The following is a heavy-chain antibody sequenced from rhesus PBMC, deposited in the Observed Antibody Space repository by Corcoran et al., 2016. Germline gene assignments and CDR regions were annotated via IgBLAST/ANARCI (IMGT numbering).Heavy chain of an antibody. CDR1: GFTFSSYW. V-gene: IGHV3S42*01. CDR3: AKGTSYYDSGYWPDY. J-gene: IGHJ4*01. D-gene: IGHD3-28*01. Sequence: EVQLVESGGGLAKPGGSLRLSCAASGFTFSSYWMNRVRQTPGQGLAWISAINSGGGSTYYADSVKGRFTISRDNSKNALSLQMNSLRAEDTAVYYCAKGTSYYDSGYWPDYWGQGVLVTVSS. CDR2: INSGGGST.